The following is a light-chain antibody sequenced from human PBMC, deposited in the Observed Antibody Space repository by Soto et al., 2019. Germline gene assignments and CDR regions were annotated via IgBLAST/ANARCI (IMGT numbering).Light chain of an antibody. CDR2: AVS. Sequence: QSVLTQPASVSGSPGQSITISCTGTSSDLGGYNYVSWYQQHPGKAPKLMIYAVSDRPSGVSNRFSGSKSGNTASLTISGLQAEDEADYYCTSYTSSSTSVVFGGGTQLTVL. J-gene: IGLJ2*01. CDR3: TSYTSSSTSVV. V-gene: IGLV2-14*01. CDR1: SSDLGGYNY.